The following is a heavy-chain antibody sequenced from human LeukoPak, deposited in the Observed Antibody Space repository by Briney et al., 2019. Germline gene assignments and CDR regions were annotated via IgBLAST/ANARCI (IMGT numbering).Heavy chain of an antibody. V-gene: IGHV4-59*01. CDR1: GGSISSYY. J-gene: IGHJ5*02. CDR3: ARDKGDYGDYYWFDP. CDR2: IYYGGST. Sequence: PSETLSLTCTVSGGSISSYYWSWIRQPPGKGLEWIGYIYYGGSTNYNPSLKSRVTISVDTSKNQFSLKLSSVTAADTAVYYCARDKGDYGDYYWFDPWGQGTLVTVSS. D-gene: IGHD4-17*01.